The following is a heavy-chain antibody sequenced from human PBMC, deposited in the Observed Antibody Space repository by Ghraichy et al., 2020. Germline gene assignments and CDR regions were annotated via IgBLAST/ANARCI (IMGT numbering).Heavy chain of an antibody. CDR1: GGSISSSSYY. J-gene: IGHJ4*02. CDR2: IYYSGST. Sequence: SETLSLTCTVSGGSISSSSYYWGWIRQPPGKGLEWIGSIYYSGSTYYNPSLKSRVTISVDTSKNQFSLKLSSVTAADTAVYYCAIASERDIVVVPAATFDYWGQGTLVTVSS. V-gene: IGHV4-39*01. CDR3: AIASERDIVVVPAATFDY. D-gene: IGHD2-2*01.